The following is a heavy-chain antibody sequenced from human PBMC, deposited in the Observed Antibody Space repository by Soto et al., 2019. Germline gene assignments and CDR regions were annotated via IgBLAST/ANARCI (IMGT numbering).Heavy chain of an antibody. CDR2: ISSNGGST. J-gene: IGHJ4*02. D-gene: IGHD5-18*01. CDR3: ARDGSSSYGFVFDY. Sequence: SCADSGFTFSSYAMHWVRQAPGKGLEYVSAISSNGGSTYYANSVKGRFTISRDNSKNTLYLQMGSLRAEDIAVYYCARDGSSSYGFVFDYWSQGTLVTVSS. V-gene: IGHV3-64*01. CDR1: GFTFSSYA.